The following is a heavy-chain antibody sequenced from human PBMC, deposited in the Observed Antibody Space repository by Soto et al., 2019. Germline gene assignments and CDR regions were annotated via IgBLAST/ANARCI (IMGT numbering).Heavy chain of an antibody. CDR2: IIPILGIA. J-gene: IGHJ6*03. V-gene: IGHV1-69*02. CDR1: GGTFSSYT. Sequence: QVQLVQSGAEVKKPGSSVKVSCKASGGTFSSYTISWVRQAPGQGLEWMGRIIPILGIANYAQKFQGRVTITEDKSTSTAYMELSSLRSEHTAVYYCARERDCSSTSCYRNYYYYMDVWGKGTTVTVSS. D-gene: IGHD2-2*01. CDR3: ARERDCSSTSCYRNYYYYMDV.